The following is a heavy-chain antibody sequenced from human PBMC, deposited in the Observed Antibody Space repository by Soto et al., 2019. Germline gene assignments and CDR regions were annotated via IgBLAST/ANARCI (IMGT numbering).Heavy chain of an antibody. CDR2: IKEDGTEK. V-gene: IGHV3-7*01. CDR1: GFTFSSYW. D-gene: IGHD2-15*01. J-gene: IGHJ3*02. CDR3: ARGGIGYCSGGTCFHTAFDM. Sequence: PGESLKISCAASGFTFSSYWMSWVRQAPGKGLEWLANIKEDGTEKYYVDSLKGRFTISRDNAKNSLYVQMNGLRVDDTAVYYCARGGIGYCSGGTCFHTAFDMWGQGSMVTVSS.